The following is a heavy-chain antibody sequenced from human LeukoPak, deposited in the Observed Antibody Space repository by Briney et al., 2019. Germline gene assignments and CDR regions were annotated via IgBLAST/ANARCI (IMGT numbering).Heavy chain of an antibody. V-gene: IGHV1-8*01. CDR3: SSAFSYGWGGSWFHP. D-gene: IGHD3-16*01. J-gene: IGHJ5*02. CDR1: GYTFTSYD. CDR2: MNPNSGNT. Sequence: ASVKVSCKASGYTFTSYDINWVRQATGQGLEWMGWMNPNSGNTGYAQKFQGRVTMTRNTSISTAYMELSSLRSEDTAVYYLSSAFSYGWGGSWFHPWGQGTLVTVSS.